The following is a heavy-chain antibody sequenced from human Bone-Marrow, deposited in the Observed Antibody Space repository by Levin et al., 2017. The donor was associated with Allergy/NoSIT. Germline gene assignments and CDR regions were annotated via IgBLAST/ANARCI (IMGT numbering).Heavy chain of an antibody. CDR1: GFTFNDYP. CDR2: ISWNSGSI. CDR3: AKASRVETSYYYFDS. J-gene: IGHJ4*02. V-gene: IGHV3-9*01. Sequence: SLKISCTASGFTFNDYPMHWVRQAPGKGLEWVSGISWNSGSIGYAASVKGRFTISRDNAKNSLYLQMNSLRPEDTALYFCAKASRVETSYYYFDSWGQGTLDTGSS. D-gene: IGHD1-26*01.